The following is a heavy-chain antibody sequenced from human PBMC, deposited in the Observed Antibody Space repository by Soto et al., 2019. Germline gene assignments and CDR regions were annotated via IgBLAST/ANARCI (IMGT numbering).Heavy chain of an antibody. CDR3: ARDPLYGSGSYLAY. Sequence: GASVKVSCKASGDTFTSYAMHWVRQAPGQRLEWMGWINAGNGNTKYSQKFQGRVTITRDTSASTAYMELSSLRSEDTAVYYCARDPLYGSGSYLAYWGQGTLVTVSS. CDR1: GDTFTSYA. CDR2: INAGNGNT. D-gene: IGHD3-10*01. V-gene: IGHV1-3*01. J-gene: IGHJ4*02.